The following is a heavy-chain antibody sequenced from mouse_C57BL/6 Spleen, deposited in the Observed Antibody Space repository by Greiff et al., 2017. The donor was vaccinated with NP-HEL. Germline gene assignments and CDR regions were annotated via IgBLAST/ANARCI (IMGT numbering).Heavy chain of an antibody. D-gene: IGHD2-3*01. CDR3: TRGGDGYSPFAY. J-gene: IGHJ3*01. CDR2: ISSGGDYI. V-gene: IGHV5-9-1*02. CDR1: GFTFSSYA. Sequence: EVQGVESGEGLVKPGGSLKLSCAASGFTFSSYAMSWVRQTPEKRLEWVAYISSGGDYIYYADTVKGRFTISRDNARNTLYLQMSSLKSEDTAMYYCTRGGDGYSPFAYWGQGTLVTVSA.